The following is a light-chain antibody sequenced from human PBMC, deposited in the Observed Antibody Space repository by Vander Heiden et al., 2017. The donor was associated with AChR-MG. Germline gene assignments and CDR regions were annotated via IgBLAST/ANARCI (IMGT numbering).Light chain of an antibody. J-gene: IGKJ3*01. Sequence: DIQMTQSPSSLSASVGDRVTITCRASQSISNFLNWYQHKPGKAPKLLIYAASSLQSGVPSRFSGSGSGTDFTLTISNLQPEDFATYYCQQSYSTPGFTFGPGTKVDIK. CDR1: QSISNF. CDR2: AAS. CDR3: QQSYSTPGFT. V-gene: IGKV1-39*01.